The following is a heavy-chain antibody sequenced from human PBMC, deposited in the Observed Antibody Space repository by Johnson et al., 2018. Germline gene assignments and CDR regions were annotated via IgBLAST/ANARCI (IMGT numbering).Heavy chain of an antibody. CDR2: IWYDGSNK. Sequence: QVQLMQSGGGAVQPGRSLRLSCAASGFTFSNYVMHWVRQAPGKGLEWVAVIWYDGSNKYYADSVKGRFTISRDNSKNTLYLQMNSLKAEETAVYYCARDDPVMISEQYYYYYGMDVWGQGTTVTVSS. V-gene: IGHV3-33*01. CDR3: ARDDPVMISEQYYYYYGMDV. J-gene: IGHJ6*02. CDR1: GFTFSNYV. D-gene: IGHD3/OR15-3a*01.